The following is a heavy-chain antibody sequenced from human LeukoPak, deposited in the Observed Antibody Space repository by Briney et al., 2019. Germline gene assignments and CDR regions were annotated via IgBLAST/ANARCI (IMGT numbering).Heavy chain of an antibody. D-gene: IGHD2-21*02. CDR1: GGSFSGYY. Sequence: SETLSLTCAVYGGSFSGYYWSWIRQPPGKGLEWIGEINHSGSTNYNPSLKSRVTISVDTSKNQFSLKLSSVTAADTAVYYCARSEYCGGDCYRYWGQGTLVTVSS. CDR3: ARSEYCGGDCYRY. CDR2: INHSGST. J-gene: IGHJ4*02. V-gene: IGHV4-34*01.